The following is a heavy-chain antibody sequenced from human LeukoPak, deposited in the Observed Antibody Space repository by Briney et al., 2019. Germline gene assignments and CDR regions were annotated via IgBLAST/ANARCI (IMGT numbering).Heavy chain of an antibody. V-gene: IGHV3-30*18. Sequence: GGSLRLSCAASGSTFSSYGMHWVRQAPGKGLEWVAVISYDGSNKYYADSVKGRFTISRDNSKNTLYLQMNSLRAEDTAVYYCAKDYESSYWGQGTLVTVSS. J-gene: IGHJ4*02. D-gene: IGHD5-12*01. CDR1: GSTFSSYG. CDR3: AKDYESSY. CDR2: ISYDGSNK.